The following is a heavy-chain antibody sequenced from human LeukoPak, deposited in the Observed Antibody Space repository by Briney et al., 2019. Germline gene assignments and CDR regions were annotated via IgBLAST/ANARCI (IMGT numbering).Heavy chain of an antibody. Sequence: GGSLRLSCTASGFTSSGYSMNWIRQAPGKGLEWVSSFGTRSTSIYHAGLVKGRFAISRDNAKNSLYLQMNSLRAEDTALYYCAREVSEGFDFWGQGTLVTVSS. CDR2: FGTRSTSI. D-gene: IGHD3-22*01. CDR1: GFTSSGYS. V-gene: IGHV3-21*01. CDR3: AREVSEGFDF. J-gene: IGHJ4*02.